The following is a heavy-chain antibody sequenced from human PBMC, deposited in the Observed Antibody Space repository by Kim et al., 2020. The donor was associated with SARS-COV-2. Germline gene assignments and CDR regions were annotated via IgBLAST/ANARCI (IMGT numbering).Heavy chain of an antibody. J-gene: IGHJ6*02. CDR1: GFTFNDYW. CDR3: ARGFFRSGFDV. V-gene: IGHV3-74*01. Sequence: GGSLRLSCAASGFTFNDYWINWVRQAPGKGLVWVSRISSDGSSTNYADSVKGRFTMSRDNAENTVYLQMNSLRAEDTAVYYCARGFFRSGFDVWGQGTTVTVSS. D-gene: IGHD3-3*01. CDR2: ISSDGSST.